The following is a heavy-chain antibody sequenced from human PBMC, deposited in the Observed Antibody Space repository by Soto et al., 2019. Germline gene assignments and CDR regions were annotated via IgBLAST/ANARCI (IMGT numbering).Heavy chain of an antibody. CDR2: INHSGST. CDR3: AGGGRIVGVVAGRRRFDY. V-gene: IGHV4-34*01. D-gene: IGHD2-15*01. CDR1: GGSFSGYY. Sequence: QVQLQQWGAGLLKPSETLSLTCAVYGGSFSGYYWSWIRQPPGKGLEWIGEINHSGSTNYNPSLKGRVTISGGTAKDPFSLKVSSVAGAGPAVYLCAGGGRIVGVVAGRRRFDYWGQGTLVTVSS. J-gene: IGHJ4*02.